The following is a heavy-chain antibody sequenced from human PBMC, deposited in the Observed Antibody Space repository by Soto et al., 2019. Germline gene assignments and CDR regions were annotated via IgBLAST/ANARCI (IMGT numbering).Heavy chain of an antibody. CDR2: FDPEDGET. CDR1: GYTLTELS. J-gene: IGHJ4*02. V-gene: IGHV1-24*01. D-gene: IGHD3-10*01. CDR3: ATAYRPYYYGSGSYYNY. Sequence: ASVKVSCQVSGYTLTELSMHWVRQAPGKGLEWMGGFDPEDGETIYAQKFQGRVTMTEDTSTDTAYMELSSLRSEDTAVYYCATAYRPYYYGSGSYYNYWGQGTLVTVSS.